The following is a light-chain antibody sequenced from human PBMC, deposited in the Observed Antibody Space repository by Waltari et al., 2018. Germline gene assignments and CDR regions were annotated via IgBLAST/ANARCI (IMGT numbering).Light chain of an antibody. CDR2: DAS. CDR1: QSVTRT. J-gene: IGKJ1*01. Sequence: EIVLKQSPGTLSSSPGERVTLSCRASQSVTRTLAWYQQKPGQAPRLLIYDASTRATGIPDRFSGSGSGTDFSLTISRLEPEDFAVYYCQKYGTLPATFGQGTKVEIK. CDR3: QKYGTLPAT. V-gene: IGKV3-20*01.